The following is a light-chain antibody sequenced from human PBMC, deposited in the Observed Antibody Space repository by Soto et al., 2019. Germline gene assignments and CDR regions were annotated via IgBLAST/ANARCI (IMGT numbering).Light chain of an antibody. CDR3: QQTYSNPRT. V-gene: IGKV1-39*01. J-gene: IGKJ1*01. Sequence: QMTQSPSSLSASVGDRVTITCRASQSIRTYLNWYQQKPGKAPKFLIYAASTLQSGVPSRFSGSGSGTDFTLTISSLQPEDFATYYCQQTYSNPRTFGQGTEVEIK. CDR2: AAS. CDR1: QSIRTY.